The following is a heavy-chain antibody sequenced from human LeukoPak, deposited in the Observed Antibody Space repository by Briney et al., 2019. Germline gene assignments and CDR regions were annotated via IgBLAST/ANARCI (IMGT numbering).Heavy chain of an antibody. J-gene: IGHJ5*02. D-gene: IGHD6-19*01. V-gene: IGHV3-30*18. CDR1: GFTFSSYG. Sequence: PGGSLRLSCAASGFTFSSYGMHWVRQAPGKGLEWVAVISYDGSNKYYADSVKGRFTISRDNSKNTLYLQMNSLRAEDTAVYYCAKPLGGPGYSSGWYWFDPWGQGTLVTVSS. CDR3: AKPLGGPGYSSGWYWFDP. CDR2: ISYDGSNK.